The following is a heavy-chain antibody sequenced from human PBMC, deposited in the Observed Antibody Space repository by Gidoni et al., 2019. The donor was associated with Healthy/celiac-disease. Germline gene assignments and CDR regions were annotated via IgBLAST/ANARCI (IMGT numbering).Heavy chain of an antibody. CDR3: GRPGYRGSSQGALEY. V-gene: IGHV3-30*03. J-gene: IGHJ4*02. CDR2: FSFDGKDK. D-gene: IGHD1-26*01. CDR1: GFLFTNFA. Sequence: QVHLVESGGGVVQPGRSLGLSCAASGFLFTNFAMALVRQAPGKGLEWVAGFSFDGKDKYYGDSVKGRFTISTEDSKNTLILEMNSLRTDDTAVYYWGRPGYRGSSQGALEYWGQGTLVTVS.